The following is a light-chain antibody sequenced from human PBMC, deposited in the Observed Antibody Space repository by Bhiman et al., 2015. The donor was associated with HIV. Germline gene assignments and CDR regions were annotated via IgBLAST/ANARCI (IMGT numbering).Light chain of an antibody. CDR3: CSYSSSSASKV. CDR1: SSDVGGYNY. V-gene: IGLV2-14*03. Sequence: QSALTQPASVSGSPGQSITISCTGTSSDVGGYNYVSWCQQHPGKAPKLMIYDVSNRPSGVSNRFSGSKSGNTASLTISGLQTEDEADYYCCSYSSSSASKVFGGGTKLTVL. CDR2: DVS. J-gene: IGLJ3*02.